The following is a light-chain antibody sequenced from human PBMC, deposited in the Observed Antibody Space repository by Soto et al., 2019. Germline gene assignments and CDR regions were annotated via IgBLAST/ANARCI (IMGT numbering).Light chain of an antibody. CDR2: GAS. CDR1: QSISTY. CDR3: QQSYDTPRT. V-gene: IGKV1-39*01. J-gene: IGKJ4*01. Sequence: DIQMTQSPSSLSASVGDRVTIPCRASQSISTYLNWYQQKPGKAPKLLIYGASSLQSGVPSRFSGRGPGTDFTLTISSLQPEDFATYYCQQSYDTPRTFGGGTKVDIK.